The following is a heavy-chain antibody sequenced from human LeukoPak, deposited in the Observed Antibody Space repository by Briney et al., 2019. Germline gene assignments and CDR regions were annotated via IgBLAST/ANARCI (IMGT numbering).Heavy chain of an antibody. CDR1: GFTFSSYA. D-gene: IGHD4/OR15-4a*01. CDR2: ISYDGSNK. V-gene: IGHV3-30*04. Sequence: PGRSLRLSCAASGFTFSSYAMHWVRQAPGKGLEWVAVISYDGSNKYYADSVKGRFTISSDNSKNTLYLQMNSLRAEDTAVYYCARVWGGAITHHNNWFDPWGQGTLVTVSS. CDR3: ARVWGGAITHHNNWFDP. J-gene: IGHJ5*02.